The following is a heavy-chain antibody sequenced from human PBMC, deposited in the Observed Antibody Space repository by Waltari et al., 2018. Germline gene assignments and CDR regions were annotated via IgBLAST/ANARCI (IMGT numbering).Heavy chain of an antibody. CDR2: INHSGST. D-gene: IGHD6-13*01. CDR3: ARRAAAGTLNY. V-gene: IGHV4-34*01. CDR1: GGSFSGYY. J-gene: IGHJ4*02. Sequence: QVQLQQWGAGLLKPSETMSLTCAVKGGSFSGYYWSWIRQPPGKGLEWIGEINHSGSTNYNPSLKSRVTISVDTSKNQFSLKLSSVTAADTAVYYCARRAAAGTLNYWGQGTLVTVSS.